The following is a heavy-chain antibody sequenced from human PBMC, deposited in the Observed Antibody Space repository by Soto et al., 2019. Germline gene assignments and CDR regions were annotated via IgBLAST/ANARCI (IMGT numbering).Heavy chain of an antibody. CDR1: GGSISSSNW. CDR3: ARVGGYSGTMGEDFDY. Sequence: NPSETLSLTCAVSGGSISSSNWWSWVRQPPGKGLEWIGEIYHSGSTNYNPYLKSRVTISVDKSKNQFSLKLSSVTAADTAVYYCARVGGYSGTMGEDFDYWGQGTLVTVSS. D-gene: IGHD5-12*01. CDR2: IYHSGST. J-gene: IGHJ4*02. V-gene: IGHV4-4*02.